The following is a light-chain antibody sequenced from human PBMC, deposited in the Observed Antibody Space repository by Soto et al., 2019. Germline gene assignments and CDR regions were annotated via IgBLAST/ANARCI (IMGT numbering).Light chain of an antibody. CDR1: QSISSW. Sequence: DSPMTQYPSNLSASVGDRVTITCRASQSISSWLAWYQQKPGKAPKLLISKASTLQSGVPPRFSGSGYGTEFTLTISSLQPDDFATYYCQQYERYPMTFGGGTKVEIK. CDR3: QQYERYPMT. V-gene: IGKV1-5*03. J-gene: IGKJ4*01. CDR2: KAS.